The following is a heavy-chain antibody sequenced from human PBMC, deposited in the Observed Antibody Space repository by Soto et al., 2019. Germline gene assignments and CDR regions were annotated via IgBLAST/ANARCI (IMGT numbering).Heavy chain of an antibody. CDR1: GDSISRGGYY. V-gene: IGHV4-31*03. J-gene: IGHJ6*02. D-gene: IGHD1-20*01. CDR2: IYHSGSS. Sequence: LSLTCTVSGDSISRGGYYWTWIRQHPGKGLEWIGYIYHSGSSFYNPSLKSRAMLSVDTSKNQFSLKLSSVTAADTAVYYCARTRDNNINYYYALDVWGPGTTVTVSS. CDR3: ARTRDNNINYYYALDV.